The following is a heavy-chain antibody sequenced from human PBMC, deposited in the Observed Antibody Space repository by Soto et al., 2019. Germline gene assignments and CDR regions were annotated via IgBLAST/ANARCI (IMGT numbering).Heavy chain of an antibody. J-gene: IGHJ6*03. CDR3: ARDGVATEGIAAAGTTHYHYMDV. CDR1: GGSFSGYY. Sequence: SETLSLTCAVYGGSFSGYYWSWIRQPPGKGLEWIGEINHSGSTNYNPSLKSRVTISVDTSKNQFSLKLSSVTAADTAVYYCARDGVATEGIAAAGTTHYHYMDVWGKGTTVTVSS. D-gene: IGHD6-13*01. CDR2: INHSGST. V-gene: IGHV4-34*01.